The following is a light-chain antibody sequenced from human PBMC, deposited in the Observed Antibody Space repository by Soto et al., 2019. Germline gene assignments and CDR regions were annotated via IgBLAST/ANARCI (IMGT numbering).Light chain of an antibody. V-gene: IGLV2-14*01. CDR2: DVN. J-gene: IGLJ2*01. CDR1: NSDLGTYNY. Sequence: QSALTQPASVSGSPGQSITISCTGTNSDLGTYNYVSWYQRHPGKAPKLIIYDVNNRPSGVSNRFSGSKSGNTASLTISGLQAEDEADYYCTSYASGSSHVVFGGGTKVTVL. CDR3: TSYASGSSHVV.